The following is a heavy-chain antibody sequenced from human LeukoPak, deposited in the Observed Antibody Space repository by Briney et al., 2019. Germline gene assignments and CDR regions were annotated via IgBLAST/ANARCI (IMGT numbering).Heavy chain of an antibody. CDR3: ATEIYYYDSSGYYHYYFDY. CDR2: IYSGGST. CDR1: GFTVSSNY. J-gene: IGHJ4*02. D-gene: IGHD3-22*01. V-gene: IGHV3-53*01. Sequence: HTGGSLRLSCAASGFTVSSNYMSWVRQAPGKGLEWVSVIYSGGSTYYADSVKGRFTISRDNSKNTLYLQMNSLRAEDTAVYYCATEIYYYDSSGYYHYYFDYWGQGTLVTVPS.